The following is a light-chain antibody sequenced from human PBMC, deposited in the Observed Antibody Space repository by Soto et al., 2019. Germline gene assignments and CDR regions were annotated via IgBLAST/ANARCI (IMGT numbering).Light chain of an antibody. CDR1: QSISSW. Sequence: DIQRTQSPSTLSASVGDRATITCRASQSISSWLAWYQQKPGKAPKLLIYDASSLESGVPSRFSGSGSGTEFTLTISSLQPDDFATYYCQQYNSYSGTFGQGTKVDIK. J-gene: IGKJ1*01. CDR2: DAS. CDR3: QQYNSYSGT. V-gene: IGKV1-5*01.